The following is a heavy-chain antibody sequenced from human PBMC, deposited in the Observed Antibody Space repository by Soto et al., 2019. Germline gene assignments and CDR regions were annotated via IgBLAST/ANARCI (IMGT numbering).Heavy chain of an antibody. J-gene: IGHJ5*02. CDR3: ARDNGQRSSSSPWFDP. V-gene: IGHV4-4*07. D-gene: IGHD6-6*01. Sequence: KTSETLSLTCTVSGGSISSYYWSWIRQPAGKGLEWIGRIYTSGSTNYDPSLKSRVTMSVDTSKNQFSLKLSSVTAADTAVYYCARDNGQRSSSSPWFDPWGQGTLVTVSS. CDR2: IYTSGST. CDR1: GGSISSYY.